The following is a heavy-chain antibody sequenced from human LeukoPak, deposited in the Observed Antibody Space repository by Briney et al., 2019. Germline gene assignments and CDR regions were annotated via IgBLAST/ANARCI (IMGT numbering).Heavy chain of an antibody. CDR2: ISGNGAGT. D-gene: IGHD5-12*01. CDR1: GFTFSSHA. J-gene: IGHJ4*02. Sequence: PGGSLRLSCTPSGFTFSSHAMSWVRQAPGKGLEWVSGISGNGAGTYYGDSVKGRFTISRDNSKNTLYLQMNSLRAEDTAVYYCAKASWEPTNQDFDCWGQGTPVTVSS. V-gene: IGHV3-23*02. CDR3: AKASWEPTNQDFDC.